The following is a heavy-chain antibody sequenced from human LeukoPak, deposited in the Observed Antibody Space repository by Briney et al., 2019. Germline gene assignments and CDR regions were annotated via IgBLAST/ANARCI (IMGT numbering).Heavy chain of an antibody. J-gene: IGHJ4*02. D-gene: IGHD3-16*01. V-gene: IGHV4-59*12. CDR2: IYYSGST. CDR1: GGSISSYY. Sequence: SETLSLTCTVSGGSISSYYWSWIRQPPGKGLEWIGSIYYSGSTYYNPSLKSRVTISVDTSKNQFSLKLSSVTAADTAVYYCARVPMAKFGVDYWGQGTLVTVSS. CDR3: ARVPMAKFGVDY.